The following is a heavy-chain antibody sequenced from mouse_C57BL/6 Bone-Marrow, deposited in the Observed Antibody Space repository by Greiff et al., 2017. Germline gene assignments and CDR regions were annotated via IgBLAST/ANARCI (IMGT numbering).Heavy chain of an antibody. D-gene: IGHD2-5*01. Sequence: QVQLKQSGPGLVQPSQSLSITCTVSGFSLTSYGVHWVRQSPGKGLEWLGVIWSGGSTDYNAAFISRLSISKDNSKSQVFFKMNSLQADDTAIYYCARKRGSNYAYAMDYWGQGTSVTVSS. J-gene: IGHJ4*01. V-gene: IGHV2-2*01. CDR2: IWSGGST. CDR3: ARKRGSNYAYAMDY. CDR1: GFSLTSYG.